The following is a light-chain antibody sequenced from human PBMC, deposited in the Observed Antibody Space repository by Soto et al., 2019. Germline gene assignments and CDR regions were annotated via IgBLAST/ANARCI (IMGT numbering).Light chain of an antibody. CDR2: AAS. J-gene: IGKJ1*01. V-gene: IGKV1-17*01. Sequence: DIQMTQSPSSLSASVGDRVIITCRASQGIGDDLGCYQQKPGKAPKRLIYAASSLQSGVLSRFSGSGSGTDFTLTISSLQPDDFASYYCLQHNTYPWTFGPGTKVEVK. CDR3: LQHNTYPWT. CDR1: QGIGDD.